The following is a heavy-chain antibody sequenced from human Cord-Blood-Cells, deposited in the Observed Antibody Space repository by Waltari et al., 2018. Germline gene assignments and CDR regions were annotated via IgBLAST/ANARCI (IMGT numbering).Heavy chain of an antibody. J-gene: IGHJ4*02. D-gene: IGHD3-9*01. Sequence: QLQLQESGPGLVKPSETLSLTCPVPGGSISSSSQYWGWIRQPPGKGLEWIGSIYYSGSTYFNPSLKSRVARSVGPPKNQLSLKLSSVTAADTAVYYCARHPLYDILTGYPLAFDYWGQGTLVTVSS. CDR1: GGSISSSSQY. V-gene: IGHV4-39*01. CDR2: IYYSGST. CDR3: ARHPLYDILTGYPLAFDY.